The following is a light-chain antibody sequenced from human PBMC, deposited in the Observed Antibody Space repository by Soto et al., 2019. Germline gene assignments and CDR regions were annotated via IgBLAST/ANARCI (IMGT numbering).Light chain of an antibody. CDR2: DAS. V-gene: IGKV3D-20*01. CDR3: QQYGSSPLT. J-gene: IGKJ4*01. Sequence: EIVMTQSPSTLSVSQGERATLSCRASQSVSSNLAWYQQKPGLAPRLLIYDASSRATGIPDRYSGSGSGTDFTLTISRLEPEDFAVYYCQQYGSSPLTFGGRTKVDIK. CDR1: QSVSSN.